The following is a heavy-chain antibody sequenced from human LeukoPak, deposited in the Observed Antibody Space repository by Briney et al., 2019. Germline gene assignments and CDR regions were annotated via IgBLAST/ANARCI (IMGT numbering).Heavy chain of an antibody. CDR3: ARERGGQSNDYLHGGPFDY. CDR1: GFTFSSYW. CDR2: IKQDGSER. J-gene: IGHJ4*02. V-gene: IGHV3-7*05. D-gene: IGHD3-16*01. Sequence: PGGSLRLSCAASGFTFSSYWMSWGRQAPGKGLEWVANIKQDGSERNYIDSVKGRFTISRDNAKNSLLLQMNSLRVEDTAVYYCARERGGQSNDYLHGGPFDYWGQGTLVTVSS.